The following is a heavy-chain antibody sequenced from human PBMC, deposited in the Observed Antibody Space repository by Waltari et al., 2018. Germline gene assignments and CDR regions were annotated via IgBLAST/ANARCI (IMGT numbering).Heavy chain of an antibody. J-gene: IGHJ1*01. CDR2: IRLDGSQN. Sequence: QVQLVESGGGVVQPGGSLRLSCKASGFIFSRFDMHWVRQAPGMGLEWVPLIRLDGSQNYYSESLKGRFTVSRDNSRDTLYLHMETLGSDDTATYFCAGDISVSSPSLWGRGTLVTVSS. CDR1: GFIFSRFD. CDR3: AGDISVSSPSL. V-gene: IGHV3-30*02. D-gene: IGHD3-9*01.